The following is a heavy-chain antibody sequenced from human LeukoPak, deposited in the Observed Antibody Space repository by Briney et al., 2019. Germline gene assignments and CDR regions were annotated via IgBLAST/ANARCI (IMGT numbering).Heavy chain of an antibody. J-gene: IGHJ4*02. D-gene: IGHD1-26*01. V-gene: IGHV3-15*01. Sequence: GGSLRLSCAASGFTFKNAWMSWVRQAPGKGLEWVGRIRSKRDGGTTDYVAPVKGRFTISRDDSNNTLYLQMNSLKTEDTAVYYCGWDDKSVFDYWGQGTLVTVSS. CDR1: GFTFKNAW. CDR2: IRSKRDGGTT. CDR3: GWDDKSVFDY.